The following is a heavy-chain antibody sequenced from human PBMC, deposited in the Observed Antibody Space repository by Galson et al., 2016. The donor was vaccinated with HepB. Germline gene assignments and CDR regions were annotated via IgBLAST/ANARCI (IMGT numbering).Heavy chain of an antibody. D-gene: IGHD5-18*01. CDR3: ARDLTMVTTGWFDP. CDR1: GGSMSTYY. CDR2: IYYSGST. J-gene: IGHJ5*02. V-gene: IGHV4-59*01. Sequence: ETLSLTCTVSGGSMSTYYWSWIRQPPGKGLEWIGYIYYSGSTNYSPSLKSRVTISVDTTKNQFSLKLSSVTAADTAVYYCARDLTMVTTGWFDPWGQGTLVTVSS.